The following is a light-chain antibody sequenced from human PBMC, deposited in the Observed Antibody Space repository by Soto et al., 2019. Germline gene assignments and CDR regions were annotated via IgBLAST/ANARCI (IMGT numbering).Light chain of an antibody. Sequence: MVLTRCPSTLCLYAGERATLSCRANQSFTPCLVWYQHKPGQASRLLIYDAITRATGIPARFSGSASGTDFTLTISGVEPEDFAVYYCQQCDKGTPITSGQGTRLEI. J-gene: IGKJ5*01. V-gene: IGKV3-11*01. CDR2: DAI. CDR1: QSFTPC. CDR3: QQCDKGTPIT.